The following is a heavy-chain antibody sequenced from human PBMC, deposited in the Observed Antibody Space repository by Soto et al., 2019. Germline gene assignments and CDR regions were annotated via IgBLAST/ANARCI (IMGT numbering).Heavy chain of an antibody. D-gene: IGHD4-4*01. V-gene: IGHV3-23*01. CDR1: GFSCGRCA. J-gene: IGHJ6*02. CDR2: ISGSGST. CDR3: AKGGAATTTNYFFYATAV. Sequence: GVSLRVACGGGGFSCGRCAMSWVRQAPWKVLEWVSGISGSGSTYYADSVKGRLAISRDNSKNTLYLQMNSLRAEDTAVYYCAKGGAATTTNYFFYATAVWGQRTPPTVPS.